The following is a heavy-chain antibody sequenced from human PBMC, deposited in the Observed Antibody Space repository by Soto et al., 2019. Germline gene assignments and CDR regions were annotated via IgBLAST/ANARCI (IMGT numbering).Heavy chain of an antibody. Sequence: ASVKVSCKASGYTFTSYGISWVRQAPGQGLEWMGWIGVYNNNRNYAQKVQGRGTMTTDTSTSTAYMELRSLISDDTAVYYCARDQLGARGDYWGQGTLVTVSS. CDR2: IGVYNNNR. J-gene: IGHJ4*02. CDR1: GYTFTSYG. V-gene: IGHV1-18*04. CDR3: ARDQLGARGDY. D-gene: IGHD3-10*01.